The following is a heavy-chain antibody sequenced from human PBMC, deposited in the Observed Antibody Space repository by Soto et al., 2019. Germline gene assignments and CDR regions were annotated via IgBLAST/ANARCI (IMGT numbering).Heavy chain of an antibody. CDR2: ISSSGSTI. CDR3: ARRDSSGWYRANWFDP. CDR1: GFTFSDYY. Sequence: QVQLVESGGGLVKPGGSLRLSCAASGFTFSDYYMSWIRQAPGKGLEWVSYISSSGSTIYYADSVKGRFTISRDNAKNSLYLQMNSRRAEDTAVYYCARRDSSGWYRANWFDPWGQGTLVTVSS. J-gene: IGHJ5*02. D-gene: IGHD6-19*01. V-gene: IGHV3-11*01.